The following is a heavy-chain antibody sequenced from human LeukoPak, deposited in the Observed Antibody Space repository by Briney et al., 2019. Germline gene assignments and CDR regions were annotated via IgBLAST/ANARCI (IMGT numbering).Heavy chain of an antibody. CDR1: GFTFSSYW. CDR2: ISSSSNYI. V-gene: IGHV3-21*01. CDR3: ARAASDCGGDCSDY. Sequence: GGSLRLSCAASGFTFSSYWMCWVRQAPGKGLEWVSSISSSSNYIYYADSVKGRFTISRDNAKNSLYLQMNSLRAEDMAVYYCARAASDCGGDCSDYWGQGTLVTVSS. J-gene: IGHJ4*02. D-gene: IGHD2-21*01.